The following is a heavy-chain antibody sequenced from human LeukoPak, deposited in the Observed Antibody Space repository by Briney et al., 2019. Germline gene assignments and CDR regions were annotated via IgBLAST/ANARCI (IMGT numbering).Heavy chain of an antibody. CDR2: TYSDGST. J-gene: IGHJ6*02. D-gene: IGHD3-16*01. Sequence: PGGSLRLSCTASGFTVSSNYMSWVRQAPGEGLEWVSVTYSDGSTYYADSVKGRFIISRDNSKNTLYLQMNSLRAEDTAVYYCARHPGGYYGMDVWGQGTTVTVSS. CDR1: GFTVSSNY. V-gene: IGHV3-66*04. CDR3: ARHPGGYYGMDV.